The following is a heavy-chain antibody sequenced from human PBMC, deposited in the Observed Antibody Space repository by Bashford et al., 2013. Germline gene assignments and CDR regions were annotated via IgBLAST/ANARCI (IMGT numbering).Heavy chain of an antibody. CDR2: IYYSGST. CDR1: GGSINSYY. Sequence: SETLSLTCTVSGGSINSYYWSWIRQPPGKGLEWIGYIYYSGSTNYNPSLQSRVIISVDTSKNRFSLTLSSVTAADTAVYYCARVFARRDYGDWSDYWGQGTLVTVSS. CDR3: ARVFARRDYGDWSDY. V-gene: IGHV4-59*12. D-gene: IGHD4-17*01. J-gene: IGHJ4*02.